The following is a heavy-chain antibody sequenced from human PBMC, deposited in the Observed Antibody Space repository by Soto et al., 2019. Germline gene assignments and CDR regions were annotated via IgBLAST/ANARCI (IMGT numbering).Heavy chain of an antibody. CDR2: ISGRGGTI. V-gene: IGHV3-11*01. D-gene: IGHD1-26*01. Sequence: GGSLRLSCAASGFPFSDFYMTWIRRAPGRGLQCLSYISGRGGTIYYADSVKGRFTISRDNAKNSLDLQMDGLRGDDTGAYYCARTTWELGVRFDYWGQGALVTVSS. CDR3: ARTTWELGVRFDY. CDR1: GFPFSDFY. J-gene: IGHJ4*02.